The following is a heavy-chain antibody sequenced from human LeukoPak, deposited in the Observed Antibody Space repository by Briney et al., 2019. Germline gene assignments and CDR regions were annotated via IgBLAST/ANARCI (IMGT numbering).Heavy chain of an antibody. J-gene: IGHJ4*02. CDR2: IYTSGST. CDR1: GGSISSYH. D-gene: IGHD6-13*01. V-gene: IGHV4-4*07. Sequence: SETLSLTCTVSGGSISSYHWSWIRQPAGKGLEWIGRIYTSGSTNCNPSLKSRVTMSVDTSKNQFSLKLSSVTAADTAVYYCATHSAAAGTDYWGQGTLVTVSS. CDR3: ATHSAAAGTDY.